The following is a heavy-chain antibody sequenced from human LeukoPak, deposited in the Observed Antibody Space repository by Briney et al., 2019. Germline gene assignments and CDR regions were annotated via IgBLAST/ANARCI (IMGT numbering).Heavy chain of an antibody. V-gene: IGHV4-59*01. Sequence: PSETLSLTCTVSGGSISSYYWSWIRQPPGMGVEWIGYIYNSGSTNYNPSLKSRLTISVDMSKNQFSLKLRSVTAADTAVYYCAREGYCSGGGCPYYFDYWGQGALVTVSS. CDR3: AREGYCSGGGCPYYFDY. CDR2: IYNSGST. D-gene: IGHD2-15*01. J-gene: IGHJ4*02. CDR1: GGSISSYY.